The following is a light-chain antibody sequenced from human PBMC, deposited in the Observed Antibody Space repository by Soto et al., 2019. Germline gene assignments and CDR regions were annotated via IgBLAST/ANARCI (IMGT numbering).Light chain of an antibody. CDR3: QQYSDWPLT. J-gene: IGKJ4*01. CDR1: QSVRSN. Sequence: EIVMTQSPDTLSVSPGEKATLSCRASQSVRSNLAWYQQKPGQAPRLLLFGASTGATGVPARFSGGGSETAFTLTINGLQSEDFATYYCQQYSDWPLTFGGGTKVES. CDR2: GAS. V-gene: IGKV3-15*01.